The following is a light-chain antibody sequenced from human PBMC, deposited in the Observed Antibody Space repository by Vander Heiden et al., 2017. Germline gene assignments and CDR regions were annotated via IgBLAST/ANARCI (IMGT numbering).Light chain of an antibody. Sequence: IQMTQSPSTLSASVGDSVTITCRARPTINNWLAWYQQKPAKAPKLLIYSTSTLESGVPSRVSGSRSGTEFTLTISSLQPDDFATYHCQQHVTYPWTFGQGTKVDFK. J-gene: IGKJ1*01. V-gene: IGKV1-5*03. CDR3: QQHVTYPWT. CDR2: STS. CDR1: PTINNW.